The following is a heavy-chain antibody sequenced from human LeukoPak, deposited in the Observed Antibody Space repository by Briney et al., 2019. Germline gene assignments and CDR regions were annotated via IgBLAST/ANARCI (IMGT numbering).Heavy chain of an antibody. D-gene: IGHD3-16*01. CDR2: IYYSGSN. J-gene: IGHJ4*02. V-gene: IGHV4-39*07. Sequence: SETLSLTCTVSGGSISSSNYYWGWIRQPPGKGLEWIGSIYYSGSNYYNPSLKSRVTISVDTSKNQFSLKLSSVIAADTAVYYCARGQYDYVWGSYVYYFDYWGQGTLVTVSS. CDR3: ARGQYDYVWGSYVYYFDY. CDR1: GGSISSSNYY.